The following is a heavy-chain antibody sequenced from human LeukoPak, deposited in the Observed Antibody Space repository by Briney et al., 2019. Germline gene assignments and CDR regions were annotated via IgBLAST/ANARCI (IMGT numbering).Heavy chain of an antibody. CDR2: IYYSGST. CDR3: ARATVTTLHFDY. V-gene: IGHV4-59*11. D-gene: IGHD4-11*01. CDR1: GGSISSHY. J-gene: IGHJ4*02. Sequence: PGTLSLTCTVSGGSISSHYWSWIRQPPGKGLEWIGYIYYSGSTNYNPSLKSRVTISVDTSKNQFSLKLSSVTAADTAVYYCARATVTTLHFDYWGQGTLVTVSS.